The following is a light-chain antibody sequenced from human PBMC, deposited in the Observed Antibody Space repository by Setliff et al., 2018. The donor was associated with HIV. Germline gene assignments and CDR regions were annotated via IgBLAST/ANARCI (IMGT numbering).Light chain of an antibody. CDR2: DVT. V-gene: IGLV2-14*03. CDR1: SGDVGGHNH. CDR3: SSYTSRGTWV. Sequence: QSVLTQPASVSGSPGQSITISCTGTSGDVGGHNHVSWYQQHPGKAPQLMIYDVTSRPSGMSNRFSGSKSGNTASLNVSGLLPEDEADYFCSSYTSRGTWVFGGGTKVTVL. J-gene: IGLJ3*02.